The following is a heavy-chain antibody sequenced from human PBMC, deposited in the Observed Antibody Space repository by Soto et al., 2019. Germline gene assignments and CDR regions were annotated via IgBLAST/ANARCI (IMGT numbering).Heavy chain of an antibody. Sequence: SETLSLTCTVSGGSISNDRWSWVRQPAGKGLEWIGRIFASGRTNYNPSLQSRVTMSVDTSKNQFSLTMTSLAAADTAVYYCTRGTFETTVHFYWGQGIAGTVSS. V-gene: IGHV4-4*07. D-gene: IGHD4-17*01. CDR1: GGSISNDR. J-gene: IGHJ4*02. CDR2: IFASGRT. CDR3: TRGTFETTVHFY.